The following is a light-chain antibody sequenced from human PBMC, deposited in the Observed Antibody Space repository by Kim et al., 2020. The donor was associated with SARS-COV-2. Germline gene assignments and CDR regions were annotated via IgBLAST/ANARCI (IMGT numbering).Light chain of an antibody. CDR3: QAWDSSTHNYV. CDR1: TLGDIY. J-gene: IGLJ1*01. V-gene: IGLV3-1*01. Sequence: PGQTASLTCSGYTLGDIYVSWYQQIPGLSPVVVIYQDNPRPSGIPARFSGSNSGPTATLTISGTQAIDEADYYCQAWDSSTHNYVFGAGTKVTVL. CDR2: QDN.